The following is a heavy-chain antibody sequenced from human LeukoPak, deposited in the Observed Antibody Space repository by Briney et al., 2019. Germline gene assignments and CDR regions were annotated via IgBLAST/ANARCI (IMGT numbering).Heavy chain of an antibody. D-gene: IGHD3-22*01. CDR3: AHRHSSGPLFDI. V-gene: IGHV2-5*02. CDR2: IYWDDDK. Sequence: SGPTLVNPTQTLTLTCTCSGFSLSTTGVGVGWIRQPPGKTLEWLALIYWDDDKRYSPSLKSRLTITKDTSKNQVVLTMTNMDPVDTATYYCAHRHSSGPLFDIWGQGTMVTVSS. J-gene: IGHJ3*02. CDR1: GFSLSTTGVG.